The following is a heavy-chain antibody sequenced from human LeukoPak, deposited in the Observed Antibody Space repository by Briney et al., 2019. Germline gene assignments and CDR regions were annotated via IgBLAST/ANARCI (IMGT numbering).Heavy chain of an antibody. D-gene: IGHD3-3*01. V-gene: IGHV4-30-2*01. CDR1: GGSLSSGGYY. CDR3: ARASFPDITIFGVVIXPXXGFDY. CDR2: IYHSGST. J-gene: IGHJ4*01. Sequence: SETLSLTCTVSGGSLSSGGYYWSWIRQPPGKGLEWIGYIYHSGSTYYNTSLKSRVTISVDRSKNQFSLKLSSVTAADTAVYYCARASFPDITIFGVVIXPXXGFDYW.